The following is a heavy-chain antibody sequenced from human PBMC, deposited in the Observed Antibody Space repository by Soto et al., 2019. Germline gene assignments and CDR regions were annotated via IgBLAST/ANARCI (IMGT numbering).Heavy chain of an antibody. CDR2: ISPYNGKT. V-gene: IGHV1-18*04. Sequence: ASVKVSCKTSGYTFTSYGLSWVRQAPGQGLEWMGWISPYNGKTEASPKFQGRVTMTADIFMSTAYMELSSLTSEDSAIYYCARDPGLGSSYPTLDYWGQGSLVTVSS. CDR1: GYTFTSYG. J-gene: IGHJ4*01. CDR3: ARDPGLGSSYPTLDY. D-gene: IGHD3-10*01.